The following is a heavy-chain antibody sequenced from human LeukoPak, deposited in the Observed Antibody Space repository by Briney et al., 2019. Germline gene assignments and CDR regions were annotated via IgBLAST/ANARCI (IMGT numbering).Heavy chain of an antibody. V-gene: IGHV1-46*01. CDR1: GYSFTSYY. J-gene: IGHJ3*02. CDR2: INPIGGST. CDR3: ARDMVAFVRIWFVNLYDAFDI. Sequence: ASVKVSCKASGYSFTSYYMHWVRQAPGQGLEWMGIINPIGGSTSYAQTFPGRVTRARDTSTSTVYMELSSLRSEDTAVYYCARDMVAFVRIWFVNLYDAFDIWGQGTMVTVSS. D-gene: IGHD3-10*01.